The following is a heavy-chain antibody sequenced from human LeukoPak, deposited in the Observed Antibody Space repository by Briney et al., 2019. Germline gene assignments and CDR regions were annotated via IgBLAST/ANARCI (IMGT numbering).Heavy chain of an antibody. CDR3: ARDNSHSRIYSTRGNAFDI. CDR1: IFTFSNYP. V-gene: IGHV3-30-3*01. J-gene: IGHJ3*02. Sequence: PGGSLRLSYAASIFTFSNYPMHWVRQAPGKGLEWVAVISSDGNNKYYADSVKGRFTISRDNSKNTLYLQMNSLRAEDTAVYYCARDNSHSRIYSTRGNAFDIWGQGTMVAVSS. CDR2: ISSDGNNK. D-gene: IGHD6-13*01.